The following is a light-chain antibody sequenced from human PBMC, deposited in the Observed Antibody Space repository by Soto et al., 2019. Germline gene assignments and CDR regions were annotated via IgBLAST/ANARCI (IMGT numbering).Light chain of an antibody. CDR1: SSDVGGYKY. CDR3: SSYTSSSSYV. Sequence: QSVLNQVASVSGSPGRAIHISCTGTSSDVGGYKYVSWYQQYPGKAPKLMIYDVSNRPSGVSDRFSGSKSGNTASLTISGLQSEDETDYYCSSYTSSSSYVFGAGTKVTVL. V-gene: IGLV2-14*01. J-gene: IGLJ1*01. CDR2: DVS.